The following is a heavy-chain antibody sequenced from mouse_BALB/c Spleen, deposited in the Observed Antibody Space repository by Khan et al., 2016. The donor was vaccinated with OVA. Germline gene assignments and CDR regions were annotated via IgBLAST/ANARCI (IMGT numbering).Heavy chain of an antibody. V-gene: IGHV1S137*01. J-gene: IGHJ3*01. CDR2: ISTYYGDA. CDR3: VRGGRFAY. Sequence: QVQLQQSGAELARPGVAVKISCKGSGYTFTDIAMHWVKRGHTKSLEWIGVISTYYGDADYNQKFKGKDSMTVDKATSTAYMELAGLTSEDSAICDCVRGGRFAYWGQGTLVTVSA. CDR1: GYTFTDIA. D-gene: IGHD1-1*02.